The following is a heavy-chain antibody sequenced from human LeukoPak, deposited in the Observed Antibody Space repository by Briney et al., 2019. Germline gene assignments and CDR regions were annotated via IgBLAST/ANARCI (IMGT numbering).Heavy chain of an antibody. CDR1: GGSISSYY. V-gene: IGHV4-59*08. CDR2: IYYSGST. Sequence: SETLSLTCTVSGGSISSYYWSWIRQPPGKGPEWIGYIYYSGSTYYNPSLKSRVTISVDTSKNQFSLKLSYVTAADTAVYYCAKLVGSYDILTGYFDYWGQGTLVTVSS. CDR3: AKLVGSYDILTGYFDY. D-gene: IGHD3-9*01. J-gene: IGHJ4*02.